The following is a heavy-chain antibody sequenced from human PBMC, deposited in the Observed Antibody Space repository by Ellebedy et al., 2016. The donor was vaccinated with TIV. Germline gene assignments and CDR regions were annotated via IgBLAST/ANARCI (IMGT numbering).Heavy chain of an antibody. CDR3: ARLSPWFGGLQDWYFVL. J-gene: IGHJ2*01. D-gene: IGHD3-10*01. V-gene: IGHV4-59*08. CDR2: ISYSRST. CDR1: GGSINSYY. Sequence: MPSETLSLTCTVSGGSINSYYWSWIRQPPGKGLEWIGYISYSRSTNYNPSLKIRLNISVDTSKNQFSLKLSSVTAADTAVYYCARLSPWFGGLQDWYFVLWGRGTLVTVSS.